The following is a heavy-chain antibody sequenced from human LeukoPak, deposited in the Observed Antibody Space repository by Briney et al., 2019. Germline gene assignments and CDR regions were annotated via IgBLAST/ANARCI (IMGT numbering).Heavy chain of an antibody. CDR3: ARDGGAYYDFWSGYQAETGQFDY. D-gene: IGHD3-3*01. J-gene: IGHJ4*02. Sequence: PSETLSLTCTVSSGSVSSGSYYWSWIRQPPGKGLEWIGYISYRGSTNYNPSLKSRVTISVDTSTNQFSLKLSSVTAADTAVYYCARDGGAYYDFWSGYQAETGQFDYWGQGTLVTVSS. CDR1: SGSVSSGSYY. V-gene: IGHV4-61*01. CDR2: ISYRGST.